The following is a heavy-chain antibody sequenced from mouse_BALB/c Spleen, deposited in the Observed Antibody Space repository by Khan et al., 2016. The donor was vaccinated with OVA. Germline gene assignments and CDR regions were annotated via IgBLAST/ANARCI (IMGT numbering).Heavy chain of an antibody. CDR1: GFSLSDYG. Sequence: QVQLKQSGPGLVAPSQNLSITCTVSGFSLSDYGVSWIRQPPGKGLEWLGVIWGGRSTYYNSALKSRLSISKDNSKSQVFLKMSSLQSDDTAMFYCAKGVWSYYYTLDYWGQGTSVTVSS. CDR2: IWGGRST. CDR3: AKGVWSYYYTLDY. J-gene: IGHJ4*01. V-gene: IGHV2-6-5*01.